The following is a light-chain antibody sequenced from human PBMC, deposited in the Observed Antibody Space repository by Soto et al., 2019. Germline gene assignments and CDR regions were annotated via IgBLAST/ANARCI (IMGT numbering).Light chain of an antibody. CDR3: CSYAGSYKGYV. CDR2: DGS. V-gene: IGLV2-11*01. J-gene: IGLJ1*01. Sequence: QSALTQPRSVSGSPGQSVTISCTGTSSDVGGYNYVSWYQQHPGKAPKLMIYDGSKRPSGVPDRFSGSKSGNTASLTISGLQAEDEADYYCCSYAGSYKGYVFGTGTKLTVL. CDR1: SSDVGGYNY.